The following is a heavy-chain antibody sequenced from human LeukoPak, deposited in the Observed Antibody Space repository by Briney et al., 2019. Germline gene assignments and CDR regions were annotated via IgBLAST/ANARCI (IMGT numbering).Heavy chain of an antibody. V-gene: IGHV1-69*05. CDR3: ARGRASHFDY. J-gene: IGHJ4*02. CDR2: IIPIFGTA. CDR1: GGTFSSYA. Sequence: GSSVKVSCKASGGTFSSYAISWVRQAPGQGLEWMGGIIPIFGTANYAQKFQGRVTITRNTSISTAYMELSSLRSEDTAVYYCARGRASHFDYWGQGTLVTVSS.